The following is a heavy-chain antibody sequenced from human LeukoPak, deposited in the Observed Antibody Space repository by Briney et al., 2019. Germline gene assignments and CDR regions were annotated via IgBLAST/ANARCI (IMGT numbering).Heavy chain of an antibody. CDR3: ARVPSGLRLTSFDY. J-gene: IGHJ4*02. Sequence: SETLSLTCTVSGGSISSYYWSWIRQPPGKGLEWIGYIYYSGSTNYNPSLTSRVTISVDTSKNQFSLKLSSVTAADTAVYYCARVPSGLRLTSFDYWGQGTLVTVSS. V-gene: IGHV4-59*01. CDR1: GGSISSYY. D-gene: IGHD5-12*01. CDR2: IYYSGST.